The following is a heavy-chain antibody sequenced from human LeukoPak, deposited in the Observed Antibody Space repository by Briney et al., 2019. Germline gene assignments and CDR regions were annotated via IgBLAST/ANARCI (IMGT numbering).Heavy chain of an antibody. Sequence: SETLSLTCTVSGGSISSGSYYWSWIRQPAGKGLEWIGRIYTSGSTNYNPSLKSRVTISVDTSKNQFSLKLSSVTAADTAVYYCAGGDYGRGWGGQGTLVTVSS. V-gene: IGHV4-61*02. J-gene: IGHJ4*02. CDR2: IYTSGST. CDR1: GGSISSGSYY. D-gene: IGHD2-21*02. CDR3: AGGDYGRGW.